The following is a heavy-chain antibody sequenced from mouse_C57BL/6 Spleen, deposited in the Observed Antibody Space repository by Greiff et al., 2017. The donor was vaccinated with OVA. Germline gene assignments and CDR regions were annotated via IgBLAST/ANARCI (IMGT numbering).Heavy chain of an antibody. CDR1: GYTFTSYW. CDR3: ARRLDYYGSSYGYFDY. Sequence: QVQLQQPGAELVMPGASVKLSCKASGYTFTSYWMHWVKQRPGQGLEWIGEIDPSDSYTNYNQKFTGKSTLTVDKSSSTAYMQLSSLTSEDSAVYYCARRLDYYGSSYGYFDYWGQGTTLTVSS. D-gene: IGHD1-1*01. CDR2: IDPSDSYT. V-gene: IGHV1-69*01. J-gene: IGHJ2*01.